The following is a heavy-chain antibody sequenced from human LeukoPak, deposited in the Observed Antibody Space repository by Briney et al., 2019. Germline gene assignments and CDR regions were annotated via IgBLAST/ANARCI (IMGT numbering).Heavy chain of an antibody. D-gene: IGHD2/OR15-2a*01. CDR2: IIPVFGSP. J-gene: IGHJ1*01. CDR1: GGTFSNFG. V-gene: IGHV1-69*13. CDR3: ARDERLSSRPLYFEH. Sequence: SVKVSCKVSGGTFSNFGLSWVRQALGQGLEWMAGIIPVFGSPSYAQKFQDRVVIIADDSTSTVYMELTSLTPEDTAVYYCARDERLSSRPLYFEHWGQGTLVTVSS.